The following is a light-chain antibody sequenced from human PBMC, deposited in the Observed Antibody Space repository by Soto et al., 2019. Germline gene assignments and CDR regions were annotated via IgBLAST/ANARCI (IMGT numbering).Light chain of an antibody. CDR3: QFADSSGTWV. Sequence: SYELTQPPSVSVSPGQTARITCSGDALTKKYAYWYQQKPGQAPMMVIYKDTERPSGIPDRFSGSSSGTTVTLTISGVQAEDEADYYCQFADSSGTWVFGGGTKVTVL. CDR1: ALTKKY. V-gene: IGLV3-25*02. CDR2: KDT. J-gene: IGLJ3*02.